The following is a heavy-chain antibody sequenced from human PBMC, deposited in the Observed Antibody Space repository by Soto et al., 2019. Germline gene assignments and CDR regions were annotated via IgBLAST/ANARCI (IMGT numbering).Heavy chain of an antibody. CDR1: CGSFSGYY. J-gene: IGHJ5*02. V-gene: IGHV4-34*01. Sequence: SQTLPLTCAVFCGSFSGYYWSWIRQPPGKGLEWIGEINHSGSTNYNPSLKSRVTISVDTSKNQFSLKLSSVTAADTAVYYCARGGDCSSTSCYVGAWFDPWGQGTLVTVSS. CDR2: INHSGST. CDR3: ARGGDCSSTSCYVGAWFDP. D-gene: IGHD2-2*01.